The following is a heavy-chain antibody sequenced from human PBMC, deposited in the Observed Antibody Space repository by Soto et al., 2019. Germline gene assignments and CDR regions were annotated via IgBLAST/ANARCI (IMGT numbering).Heavy chain of an antibody. CDR3: ARGGNRYINVPSGVGGLDE. CDR2: IYHSGST. J-gene: IGHJ4*02. CDR1: GGSISSGGYS. D-gene: IGHD2-15*01. V-gene: IGHV4-30-2*05. Sequence: PSETMSLTCAVYGGSISSGGYSWSWIRQPPGKGLEWIGYIYHSGSTYYNPSLTSRVTISVDTSKNQFSLKLSSVTAAETAVYYCARGGNRYINVPSGVGGLDEWGQGLLVTVSS.